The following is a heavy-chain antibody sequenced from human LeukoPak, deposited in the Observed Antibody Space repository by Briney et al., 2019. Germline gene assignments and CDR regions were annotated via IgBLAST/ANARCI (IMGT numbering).Heavy chain of an antibody. V-gene: IGHV3-20*04. Sequence: GGSLRLSCAASGFTFDDYAMSWVRQTPGKGLEWVSGTNWDGGRTGYADSVKGRFTISRDNAKNSLYLQMNGLRVEDTAMYYCARDGLRRPPTPYCGGDCPLDYWGQGTLVSVSS. D-gene: IGHD2-21*02. J-gene: IGHJ4*02. CDR3: ARDGLRRPPTPYCGGDCPLDY. CDR2: TNWDGGRT. CDR1: GFTFDDYA.